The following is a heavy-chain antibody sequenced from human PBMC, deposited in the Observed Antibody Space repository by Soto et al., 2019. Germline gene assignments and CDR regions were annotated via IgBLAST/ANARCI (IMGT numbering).Heavy chain of an antibody. V-gene: IGHV3-30-3*01. CDR3: ARDLIITQQLARHYYYGMDV. CDR1: GFTFSTYA. Sequence: QVQLVESGGGVVQPGKSLRLSCAASGFTFSTYAMHWVRQAPGKGLEWVAVISYDGSNKYYAESVKGRFTISRDNSKNSLYLPMHSLRIEDTAVYYCARDLIITQQLARHYYYGMDVWGQGTTVTVSS. CDR2: ISYDGSNK. J-gene: IGHJ6*02. D-gene: IGHD6-13*01.